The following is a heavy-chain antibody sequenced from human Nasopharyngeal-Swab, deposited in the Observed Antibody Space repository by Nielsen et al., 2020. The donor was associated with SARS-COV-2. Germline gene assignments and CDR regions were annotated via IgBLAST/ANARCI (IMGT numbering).Heavy chain of an antibody. J-gene: IGHJ3*02. D-gene: IGHD3-22*01. CDR3: ARAGITMTVVVPLVDAFDI. V-gene: IGHV4-31*03. CDR2: IYYSGST. Sequence: SETLSLTCTVSGGSISSGGYYWSWIRQHPGKGLEWIGYIYYSGSTYYNPSLKSRVTISVDTSKNQFSLKLSSVTAADTAVYYCARAGITMTVVVPLVDAFDIWGQGTMVTVSS. CDR1: GGSISSGGYY.